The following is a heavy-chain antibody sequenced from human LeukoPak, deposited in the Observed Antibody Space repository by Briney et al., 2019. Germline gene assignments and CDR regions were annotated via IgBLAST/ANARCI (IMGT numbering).Heavy chain of an antibody. CDR3: AIDRYSSGWYTFDY. V-gene: IGHV3-21*01. J-gene: IGHJ4*02. CDR1: GFTFSNFG. D-gene: IGHD6-19*01. CDR2: ISGSSSYI. Sequence: GGSLRLSCAASGFTFSNFGMNWVRQAPGKGLEWVSSISGSSSYIHYADSVKGRFTVSRDKAKNSLYLQMNSLRAEDTAVYFCAIDRYSSGWYTFDYWGQGTLVTVSS.